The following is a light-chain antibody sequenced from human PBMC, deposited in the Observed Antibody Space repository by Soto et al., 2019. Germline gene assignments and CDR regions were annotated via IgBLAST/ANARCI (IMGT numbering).Light chain of an antibody. CDR2: GAS. Sequence: IVLTQSPGILSLSPGERATVSCRASQSVTSNYLAWYQQKPGQAPRLLIYGASTRATGISDRFSGSGSGTDFTLTISRLEPEDFAVYYCQQRSNWPPMYTFGQGTKLEIK. V-gene: IGKV3D-20*02. CDR1: QSVTSNY. J-gene: IGKJ2*01. CDR3: QQRSNWPPMYT.